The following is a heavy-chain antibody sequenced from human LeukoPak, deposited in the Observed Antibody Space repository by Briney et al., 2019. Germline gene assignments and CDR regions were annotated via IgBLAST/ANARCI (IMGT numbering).Heavy chain of an antibody. Sequence: SETLSLTCTVSGGSISSYYWSWIRQPPGKGLEWIGEINHSGSTNYNPSLKSRVTISVDTSKNQFSLKLSSVTAADTAVYYCARRRSSGYFQYFQHWGQGTLVTVSS. CDR1: GGSISSYY. J-gene: IGHJ1*01. D-gene: IGHD3-22*01. V-gene: IGHV4-34*01. CDR3: ARRRSSGYFQYFQH. CDR2: INHSGST.